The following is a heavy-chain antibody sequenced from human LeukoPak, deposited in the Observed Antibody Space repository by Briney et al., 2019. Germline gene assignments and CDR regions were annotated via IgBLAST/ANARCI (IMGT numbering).Heavy chain of an antibody. CDR2: IRYDGSNK. D-gene: IGHD5-12*01. CDR3: AKDAEGGGYDLGYYYYYMDV. J-gene: IGHJ6*03. V-gene: IGHV3-30*02. Sequence: PGGSLRLSCTTSGFTFASLGMHWVRQAPGKGLEWVAFIRYDGSNKYYADSVKGRFTISRDNSKNTLYLQMNSLRAEDTAVYYCAKDAEGGGYDLGYYYYYMDVWGKGTTVTVSS. CDR1: GFTFASLG.